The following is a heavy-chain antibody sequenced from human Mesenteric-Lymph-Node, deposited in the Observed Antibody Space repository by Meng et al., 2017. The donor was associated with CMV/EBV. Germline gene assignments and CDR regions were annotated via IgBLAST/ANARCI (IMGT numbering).Heavy chain of an antibody. CDR1: GGTFSRNA. CDR2: VIPVLGII. CDR3: AELLYSSSSGMDV. Sequence: SVKVSCKASGGTFSRNAISWVRQAPGHGLEWMGGVIPVLGIINYAQKFQGRAKITADKSTSTAYMGLSSLRSEDTAVYFCAELLYSSSSGMDVWGQGTTVTVSS. D-gene: IGHD6-13*01. J-gene: IGHJ6*02. V-gene: IGHV1-69*10.